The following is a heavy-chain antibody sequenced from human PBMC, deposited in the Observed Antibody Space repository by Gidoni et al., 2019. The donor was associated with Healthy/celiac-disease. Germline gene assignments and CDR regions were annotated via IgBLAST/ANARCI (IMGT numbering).Heavy chain of an antibody. Sequence: QVQLVQSGAEVKKPGASVKVSCKASGYTFTSYDINWVRQATGQGLEWMGWMNPNIGNTGYAQKFQGRVTMTRNTSISTAYMELSSLRSEDTAVYYCARGGGIAGTTYYYYYGMDVWGQGTTVTVSS. D-gene: IGHD1-20*01. CDR2: MNPNIGNT. CDR3: ARGGGIAGTTYYYYYGMDV. CDR1: GYTFTSYD. V-gene: IGHV1-8*01. J-gene: IGHJ6*02.